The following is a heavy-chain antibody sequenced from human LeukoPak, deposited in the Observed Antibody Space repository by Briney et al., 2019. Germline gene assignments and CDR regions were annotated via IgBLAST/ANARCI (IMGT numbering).Heavy chain of an antibody. CDR1: GFTLNSYA. CDR2: ITYDGYKE. Sequence: PGTSLRLSCAASGFTLNSYAMHWVRQAPGMGLEWVAVITYDGYKEFYADSVKGRFTIARDNAKNTLYLQMNSLRAEDTAIYYCAKDMTGLRDYWGQGTLVTVPS. V-gene: IGHV3-30-3*01. D-gene: IGHD3-16*01. J-gene: IGHJ4*02. CDR3: AKDMTGLRDY.